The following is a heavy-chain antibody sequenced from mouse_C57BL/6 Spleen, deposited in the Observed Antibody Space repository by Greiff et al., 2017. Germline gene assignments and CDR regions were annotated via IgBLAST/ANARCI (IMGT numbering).Heavy chain of an antibody. Sequence: VKLEESGPGLVQPSPSLSITCTASGFSLTSYGVHWVRQSPGKGLEWLGVIWSGGSTDYNAAFISRLSISKDNSKSRVFFKMNSLQADDTAIYYCARDGKGAMDYWGQGTSVTVSS. CDR2: IWSGGST. V-gene: IGHV2-2*01. CDR1: GFSLTSYG. J-gene: IGHJ4*01. CDR3: ARDGKGAMDY. D-gene: IGHD2-1*01.